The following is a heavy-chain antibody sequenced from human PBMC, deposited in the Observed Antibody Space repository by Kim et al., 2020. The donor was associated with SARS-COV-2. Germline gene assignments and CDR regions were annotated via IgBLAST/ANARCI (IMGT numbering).Heavy chain of an antibody. V-gene: IGHV3-9*01. CDR3: AKADTADYYGMDV. Sequence: GGSLRLSCAASGFTFDDYAMHWVRQAPGKGLEWVSGISWNSGSLGYADAVKGRLTISRDNPKNSLYLQMNSLRAEDTDLYCCAKADTADYYGMDVWGQGTTVTVSS. CDR2: ISWNSGSL. CDR1: GFTFDDYA. D-gene: IGHD5-18*01. J-gene: IGHJ6*02.